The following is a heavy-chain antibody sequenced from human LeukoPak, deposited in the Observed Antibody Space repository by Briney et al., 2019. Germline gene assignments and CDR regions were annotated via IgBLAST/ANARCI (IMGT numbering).Heavy chain of an antibody. CDR3: ASGYDYVWGSYPSHFDY. Sequence: VNPTQTLTLTCTFSGFSLSTSGMCVSWIRQAPGKGLEWVSYISSSGSTIYYADSVKGRFTISRDNAKNSLYLQMNSLRAEDTAVYYCASGYDYVWGSYPSHFDYWGQGTLVTVSS. CDR1: GFSLSTSG. D-gene: IGHD3-16*01. V-gene: IGHV3-11*04. CDR2: ISSSGSTI. J-gene: IGHJ4*02.